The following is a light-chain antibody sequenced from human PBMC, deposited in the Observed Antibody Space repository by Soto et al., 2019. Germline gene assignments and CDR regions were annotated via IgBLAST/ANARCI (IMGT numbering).Light chain of an antibody. V-gene: IGLV2-23*02. J-gene: IGLJ2*01. CDR2: EVT. Sequence: QSALTQPASVSGSPGQSITISCTGTSSDVATYNLVSWYQQRPGTAPQLIIYEVTKRPSGVSTRFSGSQSGNTASLTISGLQADDEADYYCGAWDSSLHAGVFGGGTKLTVL. CDR1: SSDVATYNL. CDR3: GAWDSSLHAGV.